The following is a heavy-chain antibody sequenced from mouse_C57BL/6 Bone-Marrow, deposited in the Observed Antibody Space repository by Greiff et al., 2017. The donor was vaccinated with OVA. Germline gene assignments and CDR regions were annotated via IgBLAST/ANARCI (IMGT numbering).Heavy chain of an antibody. CDR2: INPNYGPT. D-gene: IGHD6-1*01. CDR1: GYSFTDYN. CDR3: ARWGQGGAMDY. V-gene: IGHV1-39*01. Sequence: EVQLQQSGPELVKPGASVKISCKASGYSFTDYNMNWVKQSNGKSLEWIGVINPNYGPTSYTQTFKGKATLTVDQSSSTAYMQLNSLTAEDSEVDYCARWGQGGAMDYWGQGTSVTVSS. J-gene: IGHJ4*01.